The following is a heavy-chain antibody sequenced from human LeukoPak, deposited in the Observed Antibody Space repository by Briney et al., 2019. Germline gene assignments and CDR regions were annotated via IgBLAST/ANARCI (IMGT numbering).Heavy chain of an antibody. J-gene: IGHJ4*02. CDR2: IWYDGSNE. V-gene: IGHV3-33*01. Sequence: PGGSLRLSCAASGFTFSNYGMHWVRQAPGKGLEWVAVIWYDGSNEDYVDSVKGRFTISRDNSKNTLYLQMNSLRAEDTAVYYCARDFTYGSGSTDYWGQGTLVTVSS. D-gene: IGHD3-10*01. CDR3: ARDFTYGSGSTDY. CDR1: GFTFSNYG.